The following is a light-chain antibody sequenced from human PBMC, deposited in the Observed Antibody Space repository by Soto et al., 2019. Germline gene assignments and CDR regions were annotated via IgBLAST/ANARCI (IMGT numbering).Light chain of an antibody. CDR3: TPYTTSSTYV. Sequence: QSVLTQPPSVSGSPGQSVAISCTGTSSDVGSYNRVSWYQQPPGTAPKLMIYDVSNRPSGVPDRFSGSKSGNTASLTISGLQAEDEADYYCTPYTTSSTYVFGTGTQLTVL. V-gene: IGLV2-18*02. CDR2: DVS. J-gene: IGLJ1*01. CDR1: SSDVGSYNR.